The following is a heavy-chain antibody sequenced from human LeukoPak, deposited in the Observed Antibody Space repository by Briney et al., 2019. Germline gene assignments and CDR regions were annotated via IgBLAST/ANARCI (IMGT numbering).Heavy chain of an antibody. V-gene: IGHV3-30*01. D-gene: IGHD5-18*01. CDR1: GFTFSSYA. CDR3: AREGGYSYGYYYYYYMDV. J-gene: IGHJ6*03. Sequence: GRSLRLSCAASGFTFSSYAMHWVRQAPGKGLEWVAVISYDGSNKYYADSVKGRFTISRGNSKNTLYLQMNSLRAEDTAVYYCAREGGYSYGYYYYYYMDVWGKGTTVTVSS. CDR2: ISYDGSNK.